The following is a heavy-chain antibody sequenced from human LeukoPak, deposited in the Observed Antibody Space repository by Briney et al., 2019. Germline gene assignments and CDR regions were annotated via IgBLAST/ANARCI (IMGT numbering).Heavy chain of an antibody. CDR1: GGSLNNYY. D-gene: IGHD7-27*01. Sequence: SETLSLTCTVSGGSLNNYYWSWIRQPPGKGLEWIGYIHYSGSTHYNPSLKSRVTISVDTSKNEFSLKLSSVTAADTAVYYCASRKLGNDYWGEGTPVTVSS. J-gene: IGHJ4*02. CDR2: IHYSGST. V-gene: IGHV4-59*01. CDR3: ASRKLGNDY.